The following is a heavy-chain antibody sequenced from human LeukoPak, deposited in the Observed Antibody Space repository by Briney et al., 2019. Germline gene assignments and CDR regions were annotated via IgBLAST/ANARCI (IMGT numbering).Heavy chain of an antibody. CDR2: IYYSGST. CDR3: ARGGNILTGFASYYYYGMDV. CDR1: GGSISSYY. V-gene: IGHV4-59*01. J-gene: IGHJ6*02. Sequence: PSETLSLTCTVSGGSISSYYWSWIRQPPEKGLEWIGYIYYSGSTNYNPSLKSRVTISVDTSKNQFSLKLSSVTAADTAVYYCARGGNILTGFASYYYYGMDVWGQGTTVTVSS. D-gene: IGHD3-9*01.